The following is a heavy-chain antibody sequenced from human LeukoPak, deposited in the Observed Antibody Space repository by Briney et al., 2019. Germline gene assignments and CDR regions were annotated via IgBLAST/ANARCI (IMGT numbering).Heavy chain of an antibody. D-gene: IGHD3-3*01. J-gene: IGHJ6*03. CDR2: IYPGDSDT. CDR3: ARHRGSGQRASDYDFWSGYIPYMDV. V-gene: IGHV5-51*01. CDR1: GYSFTTYW. Sequence: GESLKISCKGSGYSFTTYWIGWVRQMPGKGLEWMGIIYPGDSDTRYSPSFQGQVTISADKSISTAYLQWSSLKASDTAMYYCARHRGSGQRASDYDFWSGYIPYMDVWGKGTTVTVSS.